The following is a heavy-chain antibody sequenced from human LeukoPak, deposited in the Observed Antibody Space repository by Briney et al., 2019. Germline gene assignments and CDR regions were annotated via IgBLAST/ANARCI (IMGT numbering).Heavy chain of an antibody. D-gene: IGHD3-10*01. J-gene: IGHJ5*02. CDR3: AREAPLWHWFDP. CDR1: GYTFTGYY. V-gene: IGHV1-2*02. Sequence: ASVKVSCKASGYTFTGYYMHWVRQAPGQGLEWMGWINLNSGGTNYAQKFQGRVTMTRDTSISTAYMELSRLRSDDTAVYYCAREAPLWHWFDPWGQGTLVTVSS. CDR2: INLNSGGT.